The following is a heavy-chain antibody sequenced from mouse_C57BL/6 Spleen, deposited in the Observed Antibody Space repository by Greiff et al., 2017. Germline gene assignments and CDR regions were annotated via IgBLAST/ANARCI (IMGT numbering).Heavy chain of an antibody. CDR3: AREAFNWDYYFDY. D-gene: IGHD4-1*01. Sequence: QVTLQVSGAELARPGASVKMSCKASGYTFTSYTMHWVKQRPGQGLEWIGYINPSSGYTKYNQKFKDKATLTADKSSSTAYMQLSSLTSEDSAIYYCAREAFNWDYYFDYWGQGTTLTVSS. V-gene: IGHV1-4*01. J-gene: IGHJ2*01. CDR1: GYTFTSYT. CDR2: INPSSGYT.